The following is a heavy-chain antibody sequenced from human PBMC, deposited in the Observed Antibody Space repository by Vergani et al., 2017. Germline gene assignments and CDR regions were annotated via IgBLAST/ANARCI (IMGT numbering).Heavy chain of an antibody. CDR1: GYSFTNYW. J-gene: IGHJ4*02. D-gene: IGHD3-22*01. Sequence: EVQLVQSGAEVKKPGESLKISCQISGYSFTNYWIGWVRQMPGKGLEWTGIIHPADSDTRYSPSFQGQVTISVDKTISTAYLQRSSMRDSNSAMYYCARLYGRDSSGSKYFDYWGQGTLVTVSS. CDR3: ARLYGRDSSGSKYFDY. V-gene: IGHV5-51*01. CDR2: IHPADSDT.